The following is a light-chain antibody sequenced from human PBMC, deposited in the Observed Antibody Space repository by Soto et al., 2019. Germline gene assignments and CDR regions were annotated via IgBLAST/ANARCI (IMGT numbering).Light chain of an antibody. Sequence: EQVMTQSPATLSVSPGDIASLSCRASQSISINFAWYQQKSGQPPRLLXYGASTMATGIPARFSGCGSGREFTLTISSLQSEDFAVYYCQQYNNWPITFGPGTRLEI. V-gene: IGKV3D-15*01. CDR1: QSISIN. J-gene: IGKJ5*01. CDR3: QQYNNWPIT. CDR2: GAS.